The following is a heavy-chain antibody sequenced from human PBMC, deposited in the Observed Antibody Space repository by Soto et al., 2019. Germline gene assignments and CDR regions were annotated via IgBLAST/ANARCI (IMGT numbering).Heavy chain of an antibody. CDR1: GGSFSGYY. Sequence: QVQLQQWGAGLLKPSETLSLTCAVYGGSFSGYYWSWIRQPPGKGLEWIGEINHSGSTNYNPSLKSRVTISVDTSKNQFSLKLSSVTAADTAVYYCARGGGTIVVVPAAPRTHYYYGMDVWGQGTTVTVSS. V-gene: IGHV4-34*01. CDR2: INHSGST. D-gene: IGHD2-2*01. J-gene: IGHJ6*02. CDR3: ARGGGTIVVVPAAPRTHYYYGMDV.